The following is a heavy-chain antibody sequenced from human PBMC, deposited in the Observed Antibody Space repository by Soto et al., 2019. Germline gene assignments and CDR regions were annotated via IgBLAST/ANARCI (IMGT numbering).Heavy chain of an antibody. CDR3: ARHLHPDYTMDV. Sequence: GESLKISCKGSGYSFTNYWIGWVRQMPGKGLEWMGIIYPGDSDIRYSPSFQGQVTISADKSIGTAYLQWSSLRASDTAMYYCARHLHPDYTMDVWGQGTTVTVSS. CDR1: GYSFTNYW. V-gene: IGHV5-51*01. CDR2: IYPGDSDI. J-gene: IGHJ6*02.